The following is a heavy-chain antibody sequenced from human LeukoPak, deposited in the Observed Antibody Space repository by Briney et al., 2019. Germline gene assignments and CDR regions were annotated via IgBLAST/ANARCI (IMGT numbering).Heavy chain of an antibody. J-gene: IGHJ5*02. Sequence: PGGSLRLSCVASGFTFSFYAMSWVRQAPGKGLEWVSTISGNVVNTHYADSVKGRFTISRDNSKNTLYLQMNSLRAEDTAVYYCAKVGWELLSYNWFDPWGQGTLVTVSS. CDR1: GFTFSFYA. CDR3: AKVGWELLSYNWFDP. D-gene: IGHD1-26*01. CDR2: ISGNVVNT. V-gene: IGHV3-23*01.